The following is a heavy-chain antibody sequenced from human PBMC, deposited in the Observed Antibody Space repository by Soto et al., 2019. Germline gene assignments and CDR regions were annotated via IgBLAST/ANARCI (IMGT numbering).Heavy chain of an antibody. CDR3: AKSLLFVDHAYMDV. J-gene: IGHJ6*03. Sequence: QVQLVQSGAEVKKPGSSVKVSCEASGGSFISYTFTWVRQAPGQGLEWMGRIIPIQGRANYALKLQDRVTITADRSTKTVYMELRSLRPEDTAVYYCAKSLLFVDHAYMDVWGKVTTVTVSS. D-gene: IGHD2-21*01. V-gene: IGHV1-69*02. CDR2: IIPIQGRA. CDR1: GGSFISYT.